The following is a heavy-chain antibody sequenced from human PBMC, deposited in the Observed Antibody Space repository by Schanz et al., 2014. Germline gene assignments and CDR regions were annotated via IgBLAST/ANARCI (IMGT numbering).Heavy chain of an antibody. J-gene: IGHJ4*02. CDR1: GFNFGSHG. CDR3: VSQTGSPNY. Sequence: EVQLVESGGGLVQPGGSLRLSCAASGFNFGSHGMHWVRQAPGKGLEWVANIKQDESEKYYVDSVKGRFTISRDNAKRSLFLQMNSLRVEDTAVYFCVSQTGSPNYWGQGTLVTVSS. D-gene: IGHD6-13*01. CDR2: IKQDESEK. V-gene: IGHV3-7*01.